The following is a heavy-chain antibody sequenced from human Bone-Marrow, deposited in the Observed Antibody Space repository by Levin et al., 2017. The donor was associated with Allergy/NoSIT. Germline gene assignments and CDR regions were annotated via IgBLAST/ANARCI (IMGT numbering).Heavy chain of an antibody. D-gene: IGHD2-2*01. J-gene: IGHJ4*02. CDR2: INSDGSNT. CDR3: ARGGCSSTSCLDN. Sequence: GGSLRLSCAASGFTFSNYWMHWVRQAPGKGLVWVSHINSDGSNTNYADSVKGRFTISRDNAKNTLYLQMNSLRDEDTPVYYCARGGCSSTSCLDNWGQGTLVTVSP. CDR1: GFTFSNYW. V-gene: IGHV3-74*01.